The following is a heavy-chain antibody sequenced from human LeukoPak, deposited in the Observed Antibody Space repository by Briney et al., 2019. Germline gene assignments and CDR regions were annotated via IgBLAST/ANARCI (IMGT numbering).Heavy chain of an antibody. D-gene: IGHD5-12*01. Sequence: GGSLRLSRAASGFTVSSNYMTWVRQAPGKGLEWVSVIYSGGSTYYADSVKGRFTISRDNSKNTLSLQMNSLRAEDTAVYYCARNGGYDLPFDYWGQGTLVTVSS. CDR2: IYSGGST. J-gene: IGHJ4*02. CDR3: ARNGGYDLPFDY. CDR1: GFTVSSNY. V-gene: IGHV3-53*01.